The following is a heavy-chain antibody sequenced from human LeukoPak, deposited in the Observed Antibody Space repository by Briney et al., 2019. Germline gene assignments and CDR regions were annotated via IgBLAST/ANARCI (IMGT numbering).Heavy chain of an antibody. J-gene: IGHJ6*02. D-gene: IGHD1-26*01. CDR2: IIPIFGTA. CDR3: ARERSPDYYYGMDV. CDR1: GGTFTSYA. Sequence: SVKVSCKASGGTFTSYAIGWVRQAPGQGLEWMGGIIPIFGTANYAQKFQGRVTITADESTSTAYMELSSLRSEVTAVYYCARERSPDYYYGMDVWGQGTTVTVSS. V-gene: IGHV1-69*13.